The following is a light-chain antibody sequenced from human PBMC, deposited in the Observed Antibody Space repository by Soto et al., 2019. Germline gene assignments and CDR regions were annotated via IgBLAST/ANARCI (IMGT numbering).Light chain of an antibody. J-gene: IGLJ3*02. CDR3: QSYDRGLSASV. V-gene: IGLV1-40*01. CDR1: SSNIGAGKY. CDR2: GDT. Sequence: QLVLTQPPSVSGAPGQRVTISCTGSSSNIGAGKYVHWYQQLPGRAPKPLIYGDTNRPSGVPDRFSASKSGTSASLAITGLQAEDEADYHCQSYDRGLSASVFGGGTQLTVL.